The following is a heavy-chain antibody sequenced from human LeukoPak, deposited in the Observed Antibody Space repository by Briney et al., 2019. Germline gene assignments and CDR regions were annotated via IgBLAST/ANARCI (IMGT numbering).Heavy chain of an antibody. CDR3: AGLPYCSGGSCYSVYFDY. CDR2: INHSGST. D-gene: IGHD2-15*01. CDR1: GGSFSGYY. J-gene: IGHJ4*02. V-gene: IGHV4-34*01. Sequence: SETLSLTCAVYGGSFSGYYWSWIRQPPGKGLEWIGEINHSGSTNYNPSLTSRGTISVDTSKNQFSLKLSSVTAADTAVYYCAGLPYCSGGSCYSVYFDYWGQGTLVTVS.